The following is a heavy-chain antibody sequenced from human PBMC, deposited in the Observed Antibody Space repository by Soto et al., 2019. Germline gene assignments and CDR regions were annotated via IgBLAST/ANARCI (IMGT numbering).Heavy chain of an antibody. CDR1: GDSISSPKW. D-gene: IGHD6-19*01. CDR3: ADGGGWYRHDV. Sequence: QVQLQESGPGLVKPSGTLSLTCAVSGDSISSPKWWTWLRQPPGKGLEWIGDLLHSGTTNYNPSRNSGLILSDDKSQNPFSLSLPSVSAAGADLCVCADGGGWYRHDVWGQGTSVTVSS. CDR2: LLHSGTT. J-gene: IGHJ3*01. V-gene: IGHV4-4*02.